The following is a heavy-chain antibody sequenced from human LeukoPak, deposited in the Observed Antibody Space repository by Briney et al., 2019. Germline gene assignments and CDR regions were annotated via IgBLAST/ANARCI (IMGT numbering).Heavy chain of an antibody. CDR3: ATTPTIAAGGYYYYYYMDV. V-gene: IGHV4-61*02. J-gene: IGHJ6*03. CDR1: GGSISIGSYY. D-gene: IGHD6-25*01. CDR2: FYTSGST. Sequence: SQTLSLTCTVSGGSISIGSYYWSSIREPAGKGLECFGRFYTSGSTNYNPSLKRRVTISVDTSENQFSLKLSSVTAADTAVYYCATTPTIAAGGYYYYYYMDVWGKGTTVTVSS.